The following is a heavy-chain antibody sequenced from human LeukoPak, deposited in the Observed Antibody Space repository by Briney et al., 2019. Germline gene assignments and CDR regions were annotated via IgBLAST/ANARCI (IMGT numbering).Heavy chain of an antibody. V-gene: IGHV3-23*01. J-gene: IGHJ3*02. CDR1: GFTFRSYD. D-gene: IGHD1-26*01. Sequence: GGSLSLSCAASGFTFRSYDMTWVRQAPGKGLEWVSAISGSGGSTYYADSVKGRFTVSRDNSKNTLYLQMNSLRAEDTAVYYCAKDGAQDSGSYWYELAFDIWGQGTMVTVSS. CDR2: ISGSGGST. CDR3: AKDGAQDSGSYWYELAFDI.